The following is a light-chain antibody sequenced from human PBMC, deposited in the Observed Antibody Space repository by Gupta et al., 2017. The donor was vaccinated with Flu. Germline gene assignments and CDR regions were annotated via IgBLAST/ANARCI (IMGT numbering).Light chain of an antibody. Sequence: QSALTQPASVSGSPGQSITISCTGTSNDVGGYSYVSWYQQRPGKAPKLIMYEVTNRPSGVSDRFSGSKSGNTASLTTSGLQAEDEADDDCSSYTSDTTPVFGGGTELTVL. J-gene: IGLJ3*02. CDR1: SNDVGGYSY. V-gene: IGLV2-14*01. CDR2: EVT. CDR3: SSYTSDTTPV.